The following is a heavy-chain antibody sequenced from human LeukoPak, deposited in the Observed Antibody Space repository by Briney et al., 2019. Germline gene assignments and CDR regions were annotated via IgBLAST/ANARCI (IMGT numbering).Heavy chain of an antibody. J-gene: IGHJ6*04. CDR2: ISACNGNT. CDR1: GYTFTSYG. Sequence: ASVKVSCKASGYTFTSYGISWVRQAPGQGLEWMGWISACNGNTNYAQKLQGRVTMTTDTSTSTAYMELRSLRSDDTAVYYCAREKFDILTGYSWSRGMDVWGKGTTVTVSS. CDR3: AREKFDILTGYSWSRGMDV. D-gene: IGHD3-9*01. V-gene: IGHV1-18*04.